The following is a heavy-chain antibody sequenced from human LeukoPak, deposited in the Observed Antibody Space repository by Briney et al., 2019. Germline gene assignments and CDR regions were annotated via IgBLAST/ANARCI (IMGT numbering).Heavy chain of an antibody. D-gene: IGHD1-26*01. Sequence: GGSLRLSCAASGFTFDDYAMHWVRQAPGKGLEWVSLISWDGGSTYYADSVKGRFTISRDNSKNSLYLQMNSLRAEDTALYYCAKDIELLGSYYGMDVWGQGTTVTVSS. V-gene: IGHV3-43D*03. CDR2: ISWDGGST. CDR1: GFTFDDYA. CDR3: AKDIELLGSYYGMDV. J-gene: IGHJ6*02.